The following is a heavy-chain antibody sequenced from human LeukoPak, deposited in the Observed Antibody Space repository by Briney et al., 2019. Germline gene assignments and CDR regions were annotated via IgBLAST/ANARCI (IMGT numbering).Heavy chain of an antibody. Sequence: PGGSLRLSCAASGFTFSSYAMSWVRQAPGKGLEWVSAISGSGGSTYYADSVKGRFTISRDNSKNTLYLQMNSLRAEDTAVYYCAKDESLSSSWSTDYWGQGTLVTVSS. V-gene: IGHV3-23*01. J-gene: IGHJ4*02. CDR1: GFTFSSYA. CDR3: AKDESLSSSWSTDY. CDR2: ISGSGGST. D-gene: IGHD6-13*01.